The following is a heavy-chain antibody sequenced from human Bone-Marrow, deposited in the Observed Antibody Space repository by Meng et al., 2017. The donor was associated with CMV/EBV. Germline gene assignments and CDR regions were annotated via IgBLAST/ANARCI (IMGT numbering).Heavy chain of an antibody. CDR1: GFTYSSYA. CDR3: ARVVTIFGVVNDY. Sequence: GGSLRLSCAASGFTYSSYAMNWVRQAPGEGLEWVSSISGGGGSTYYADSVKGRFTISRDNAKNSLYLQMNSLRAEDTAVYYCARVVTIFGVVNDYWGQGTLVTGSS. D-gene: IGHD3-3*01. V-gene: IGHV3-23*01. J-gene: IGHJ4*02. CDR2: ISGGGGST.